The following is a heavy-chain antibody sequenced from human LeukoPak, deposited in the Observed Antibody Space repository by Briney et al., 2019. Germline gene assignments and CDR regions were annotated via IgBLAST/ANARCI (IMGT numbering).Heavy chain of an antibody. J-gene: IGHJ4*02. CDR3: ARDPPGGAAADAALAY. CDR2: IIPIFGTA. D-gene: IGHD6-13*01. V-gene: IGHV1-69*13. Sequence: GASVKVSCKASGGTFSSYAISWVRQAPGQGLEWMGGIIPIFGTANYAQKFQGRVTITADESTSTAYMELSSLRSEDTAVYYCARDPPGGAAADAALAYWGQGTLVTVSS. CDR1: GGTFSSYA.